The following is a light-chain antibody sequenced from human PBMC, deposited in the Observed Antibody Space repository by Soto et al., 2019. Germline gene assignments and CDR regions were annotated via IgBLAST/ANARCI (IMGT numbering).Light chain of an antibody. J-gene: IGLJ1*01. CDR1: SSDVGGYHY. V-gene: IGLV2-8*01. CDR3: SSDAGSNIFV. CDR2: EVS. Sequence: QSVLTQPPSASGSPGQSVTISCTGTSSDVGGYHYVSWYQQHPGKAPKLMIYEVSKRPSGVPNRFSGSKSGNTASLTVSGLQADDEADYFCSSDAGSNIFVFGTGTGHRP.